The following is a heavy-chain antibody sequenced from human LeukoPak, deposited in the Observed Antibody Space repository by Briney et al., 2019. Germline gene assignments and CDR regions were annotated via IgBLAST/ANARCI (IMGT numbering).Heavy chain of an antibody. Sequence: GESLKISCKGSGYSFTSNWIGWVRQMPGKGLEWMGIVQPGDPDTRYSPSFQGQVTISADKSISTAYLQWSSLKASDTAMYYCAAPRAGQAFDIWGQGTMVTVSS. CDR2: VQPGDPDT. V-gene: IGHV5-51*01. CDR1: GYSFTSNW. CDR3: AAPRAGQAFDI. J-gene: IGHJ3*02.